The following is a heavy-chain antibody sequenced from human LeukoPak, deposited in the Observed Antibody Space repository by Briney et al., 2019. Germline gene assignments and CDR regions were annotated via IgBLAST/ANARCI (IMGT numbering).Heavy chain of an antibody. V-gene: IGHV4-34*01. CDR1: GFTFNNYA. CDR3: ARVTTLHYYYYGMDV. CDR2: INHSGST. D-gene: IGHD4-11*01. J-gene: IGHJ6*02. Sequence: PGGSLRLSCAASGFTFNNYAMYWVRQAPGKGLEWIGEINHSGSTNYNPSLKSRVTISVDTSKNQFSLKLSSVTAADTAVYYCARVTTLHYYYYGMDVWGQGTTVTVSS.